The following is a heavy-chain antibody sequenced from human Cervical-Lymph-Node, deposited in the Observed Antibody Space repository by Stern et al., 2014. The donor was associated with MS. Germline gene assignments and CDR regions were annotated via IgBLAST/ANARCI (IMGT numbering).Heavy chain of an antibody. D-gene: IGHD6-13*01. CDR1: GFTFSSYG. CDR3: ARSSSPSPYYYYGMDV. V-gene: IGHV3-33*01. Sequence: VQLVESGGGVVQPGRSLRLSCAASGFTFSSYGMHWVRQAPGKGLEWGAVIWYDGSNKYYADSVKGRFTISRDNSKNTLYLQTNSLRAEDTAVYYCARSSSPSPYYYYGMDVWGQGTTVTVSS. CDR2: IWYDGSNK. J-gene: IGHJ6*02.